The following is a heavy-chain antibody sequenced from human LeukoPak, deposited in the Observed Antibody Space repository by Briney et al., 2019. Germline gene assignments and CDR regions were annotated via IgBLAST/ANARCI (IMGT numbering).Heavy chain of an antibody. Sequence: GGSLRLSCAASGFTFDDYAMHWVRQAPGKGLEWASGISWNSGSIGYADSVKGRFTISRDNAKNSLYLQMNSLRAEDTALYYCAKETVAGWASFDYWGQGTLVTVSS. V-gene: IGHV3-9*01. D-gene: IGHD6-19*01. CDR1: GFTFDDYA. CDR2: ISWNSGSI. J-gene: IGHJ4*02. CDR3: AKETVAGWASFDY.